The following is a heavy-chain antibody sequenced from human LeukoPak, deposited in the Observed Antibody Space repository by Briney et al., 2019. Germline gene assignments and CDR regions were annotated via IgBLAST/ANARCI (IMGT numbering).Heavy chain of an antibody. CDR1: GFTFSSYG. Sequence: PGGSLRLSCAASGFTFSSYGMHWVRQAPGKGLGWVAVISYDGSNKYYADSVKGRFTISRDNSKNTLYLQMNSLRAEDTAVYYCAKDLFGITIFGVVDYWGQGTLVTVSS. D-gene: IGHD3-3*01. J-gene: IGHJ4*02. V-gene: IGHV3-30*18. CDR2: ISYDGSNK. CDR3: AKDLFGITIFGVVDY.